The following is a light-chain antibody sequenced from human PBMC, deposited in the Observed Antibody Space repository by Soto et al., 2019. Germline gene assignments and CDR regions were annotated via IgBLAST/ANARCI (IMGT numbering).Light chain of an antibody. V-gene: IGKV1-5*03. CDR2: KAS. CDR3: QQYKTYMYT. J-gene: IGKJ2*01. CDR1: QSISGW. Sequence: DMQMTQSPATLSAYVGDRVTITCLASQSISGWLAWYQQQPWKAPNLLIYKASSLESGVPARFSGSGSGTEFTLTISSLQPDDFATYYCQQYKTYMYTFGQGTKLEIK.